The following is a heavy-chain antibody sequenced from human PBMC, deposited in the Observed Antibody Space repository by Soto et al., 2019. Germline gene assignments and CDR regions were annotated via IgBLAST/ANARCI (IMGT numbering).Heavy chain of an antibody. V-gene: IGHV3-48*03. CDR2: ISSSGSTI. D-gene: IGHD2-21*02. J-gene: IGHJ4*02. CDR3: ATFYCGGDCYPPD. CDR1: GFTFSSYE. Sequence: GGSLRLSCAASGFTFSSYEMNWVRQAPGKGLEWVSYISSSGSTIYYADSVKGRFTISRDNAKNSLYLQMNSLRAEDTAVYYCATFYCGGDCYPPDWGQGTLVTVSS.